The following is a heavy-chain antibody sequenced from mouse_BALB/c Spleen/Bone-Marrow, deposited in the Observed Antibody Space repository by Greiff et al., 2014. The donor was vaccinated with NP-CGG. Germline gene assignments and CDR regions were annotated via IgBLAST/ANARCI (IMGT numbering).Heavy chain of an antibody. V-gene: IGHV1S41*01. CDR3: ARSYYGRAMDY. CDR1: GYTFTSYW. CDR2: IAPGSGST. D-gene: IGHD1-1*01. Sequence: DLVKPGASVKLSCKASGYTFTSYWINWIKQRPGQGLEWIGRIAPGSGSTYYDEMFKGKATLTVDTSSGTAYIQLSSPSSEDSAVYFCARSYYGRAMDYWGQGTSVTVSS. J-gene: IGHJ4*01.